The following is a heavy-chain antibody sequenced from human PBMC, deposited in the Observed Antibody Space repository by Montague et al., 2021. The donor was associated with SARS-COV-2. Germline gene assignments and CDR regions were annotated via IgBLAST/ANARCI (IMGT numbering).Heavy chain of an antibody. V-gene: IGHV4-4*07. J-gene: IGHJ3*02. D-gene: IGHD3-10*01. CDR2: IYTSGST. CDR3: ASGSFGMGAFDI. Sequence: SETLSLTCTVSGGSISSYYWSWIRQPAGKGLEWIGLIYTSGSTNYNPSLKSRVTMSLDTSKNQFPLKLRSVTAADTAAYYCASGSFGMGAFDIWGQGTMVTVSS. CDR1: GGSISSYY.